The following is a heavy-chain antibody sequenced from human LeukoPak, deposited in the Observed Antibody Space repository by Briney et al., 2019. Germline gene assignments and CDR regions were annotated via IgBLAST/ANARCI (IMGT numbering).Heavy chain of an antibody. CDR3: ARHAAVEGSSGWSPLWWFDP. J-gene: IGHJ5*02. Sequence: SETLSLTCTVSGGSISSGGYYWSWIRQHPGKGGEWIGYIYYSGSTYYNPSLKSRVTISVDTSKNQFSLKLSSVTAADTAVYYCARHAAVEGSSGWSPLWWFDPWGQGTLVTVSS. V-gene: IGHV4-31*03. CDR1: GGSISSGGYY. D-gene: IGHD6-19*01. CDR2: IYYSGST.